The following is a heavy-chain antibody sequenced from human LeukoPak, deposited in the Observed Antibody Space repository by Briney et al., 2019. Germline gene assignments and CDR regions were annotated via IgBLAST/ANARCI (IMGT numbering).Heavy chain of an antibody. V-gene: IGHV4-59*01. CDR1: GGSISSYY. CDR3: ARVPNSSSWYLARYYYYGMDV. CDR2: IYYSGST. D-gene: IGHD6-13*01. J-gene: IGHJ6*02. Sequence: SETLSLTCTVSGGSISSYYWSWIRQPPGKGLEWIGYIYYSGSTNYNPSLKSRVTISVDTSKNQFSLKLSSVTAADTAVYYCARVPNSSSWYLARYYYYGMDVWGQGTTVTVSS.